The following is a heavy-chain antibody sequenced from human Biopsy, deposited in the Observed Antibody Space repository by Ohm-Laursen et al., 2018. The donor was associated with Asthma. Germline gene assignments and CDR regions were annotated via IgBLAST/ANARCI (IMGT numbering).Heavy chain of an antibody. J-gene: IGHJ6*02. CDR3: ARGPELDV. Sequence: TLTLTCTFSGFSLSTSGVGVGWIRQPPGKGLEWLGSIYYSGSTYYNPSLKSRITISEDTSKNQLSLMVSSVTAADTAVYYCARGPELDVWGQGTTVTVSS. CDR2: IYYSGST. V-gene: IGHV4-39*01. CDR1: GFSLSTSGVG.